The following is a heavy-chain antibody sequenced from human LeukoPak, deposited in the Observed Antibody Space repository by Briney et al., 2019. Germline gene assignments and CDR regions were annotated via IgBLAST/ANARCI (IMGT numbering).Heavy chain of an antibody. J-gene: IGHJ4*02. CDR2: ISGNAGST. V-gene: IGHV3-23*01. D-gene: IGHD1-14*01. CDR1: GFXFSGHA. Sequence: GGSLRLSCAASGFXFSGHAMNWVRQAPGKGLEWVSLISGNAGSTYYADSVKGRFTISRDNSKNTLYLQMNSLRAEDTALYCCARKLLGGGFDYWGQGTLVAVSS. CDR3: ARKLLGGGFDY.